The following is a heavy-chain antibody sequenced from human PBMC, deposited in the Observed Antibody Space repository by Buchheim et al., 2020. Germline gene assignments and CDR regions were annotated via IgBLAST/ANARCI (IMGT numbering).Heavy chain of an antibody. V-gene: IGHV3-30*18. CDR2: ISYDGSNK. CDR3: AKSLRYFDY. CDR1: GFTFSSYG. Sequence: QVQLVESGGGVVQPGRSLRLSCAASGFTFSSYGMHWVRQAPGKGLEWVAVISYDGSNKYYADSVKDRFTISRDNSKNTLYLQMNGLRAEDTAVYYCAKSLRYFDYWGQGTL. J-gene: IGHJ4*02.